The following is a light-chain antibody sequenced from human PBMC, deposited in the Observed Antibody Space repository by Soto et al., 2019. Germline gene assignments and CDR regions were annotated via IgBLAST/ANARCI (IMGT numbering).Light chain of an antibody. CDR2: EVS. J-gene: IGLJ2*01. Sequence: QSVLTQPPSASGSPGQSVTISCTGTSSDVGGYNYVSWYQHHLGKAPKLMIYEVSKRPSGVPDRFSGSKSGNTASLTVSGLQADDEADYYCSSYAGSNNFVVFGGGTKLTVL. CDR1: SSDVGGYNY. V-gene: IGLV2-8*01. CDR3: SSYAGSNNFVV.